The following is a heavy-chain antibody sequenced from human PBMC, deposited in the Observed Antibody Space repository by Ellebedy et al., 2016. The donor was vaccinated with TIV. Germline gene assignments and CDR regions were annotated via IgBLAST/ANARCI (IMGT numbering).Heavy chain of an antibody. CDR2: INPSGNV. J-gene: IGHJ3*01. V-gene: IGHV4-34*01. CDR3: SRGRRFSASYHPMMATFEV. CDR1: GGSFLGYY. Sequence: SETLSPTXSVQGGSFLGYYWSWIRQSPGKGLEWIGDINPSGNVNYTASLKSRLLMSIDTSKRQISLNLKSLTAADTAIYYCSRGRRFSASYHPMMATFEVWGQGTTVIVSS. D-gene: IGHD3-10*01.